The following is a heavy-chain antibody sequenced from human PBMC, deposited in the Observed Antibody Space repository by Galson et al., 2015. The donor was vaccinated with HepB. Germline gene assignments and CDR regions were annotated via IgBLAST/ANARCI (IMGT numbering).Heavy chain of an antibody. Sequence: SVKVSCKASGYTFTSYGISWVRQAPGQGLEWMGWISAYNGNTNYAQKLQGRVTMTTDTSTSTAYMELRSLRSDDTAVYYCARDRPRGWDRDAFDIWGQGTMVTVSS. V-gene: IGHV1-18*04. J-gene: IGHJ3*02. CDR1: GYTFTSYG. CDR3: ARDRPRGWDRDAFDI. D-gene: IGHD6-6*01. CDR2: ISAYNGNT.